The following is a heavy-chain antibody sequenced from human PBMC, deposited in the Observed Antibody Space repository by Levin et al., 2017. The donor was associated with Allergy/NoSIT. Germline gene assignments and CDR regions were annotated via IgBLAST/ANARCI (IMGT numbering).Heavy chain of an antibody. V-gene: IGHV4-34*01. CDR3: ARGTVVTPGVFDT. CDR1: GGSFSGYY. CDR2: INQSGST. J-gene: IGHJ3*02. D-gene: IGHD4-23*01. Sequence: SETLSLTCVVYGGSFSGYYWSWIRQPPGKGLEWIGEINQSGSTKYNPSLKSRVTISVDTSKNQFSLKLSSVTAADTAVYYCARGTVVTPGVFDTWGQGAMVAVSS.